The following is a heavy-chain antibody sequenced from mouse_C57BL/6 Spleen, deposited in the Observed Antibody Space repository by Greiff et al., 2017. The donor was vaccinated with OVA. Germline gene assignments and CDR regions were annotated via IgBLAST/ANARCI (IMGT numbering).Heavy chain of an antibody. CDR1: GYTFTDYE. CDR2: IDPETGGT. CDR3: TRDGSSHYYAMDY. J-gene: IGHJ4*01. V-gene: IGHV1-15*01. Sequence: QVQLQQSGAELVRPGASVTLSCKASGYTFTDYEMHWVKQTPVHGLEWIGAIDPETGGTAYNQKFKGKAILTADKSSSTADMELRSLTSEDSAVYYGTRDGSSHYYAMDYWGQGTSVTVSS. D-gene: IGHD1-1*01.